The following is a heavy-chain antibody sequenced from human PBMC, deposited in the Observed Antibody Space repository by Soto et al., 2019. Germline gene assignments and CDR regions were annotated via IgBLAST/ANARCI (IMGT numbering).Heavy chain of an antibody. Sequence: PSETLSLTCAVYGGSFTGYYWTWIRQPPGKGLEWIGEINHSRSTKYSPSLKSRVTMSVDTSKDQFSLRLSSVTAADSAVYYCARGIYDFWSSYDTWFDPWGRGTLVTVSS. CDR3: ARGIYDFWSSYDTWFDP. CDR2: INHSRST. D-gene: IGHD3-3*01. CDR1: GGSFTGYY. V-gene: IGHV4-34*01. J-gene: IGHJ5*02.